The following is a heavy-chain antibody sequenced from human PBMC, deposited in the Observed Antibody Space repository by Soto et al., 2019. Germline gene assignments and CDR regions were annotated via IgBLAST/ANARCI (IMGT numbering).Heavy chain of an antibody. V-gene: IGHV3-33*01. CDR2: IWYDGSNK. CDR1: GFTFSSYG. J-gene: IGHJ6*02. Sequence: QVQLVESGGGVVQPGRSLRLSCAASGFTFSSYGMHWVRQAPGKGLEWVAVIWYDGSNKYYADSVKGRFTISRDNSKNTLYLQMNSLRAEDTAVYYCARDQVAGTLYGMDVWGQGTTVTVSS. CDR3: ARDQVAGTLYGMDV. D-gene: IGHD6-19*01.